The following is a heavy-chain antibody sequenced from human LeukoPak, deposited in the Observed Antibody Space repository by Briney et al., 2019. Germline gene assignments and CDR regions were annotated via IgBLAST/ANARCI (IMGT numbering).Heavy chain of an antibody. D-gene: IGHD6-13*01. Sequence: PSETLSLTCAVYGGSFSGYYWSWIRQPPGKGLEWIGETNHSGSTNYNPSLKSRVTISVDTSKNQFSLKLSSVTAADTAVYYCAREQQLVWSCAFDYWGQGTLVTVSP. CDR3: AREQQLVWSCAFDY. J-gene: IGHJ4*02. CDR1: GGSFSGYY. V-gene: IGHV4-34*01. CDR2: TNHSGST.